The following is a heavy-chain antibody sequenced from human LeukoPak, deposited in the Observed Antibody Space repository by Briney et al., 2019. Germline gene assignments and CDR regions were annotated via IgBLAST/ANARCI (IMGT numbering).Heavy chain of an antibody. D-gene: IGHD3-10*01. V-gene: IGHV3-74*01. CDR2: INTDGSST. CDR1: GFTFTRSW. J-gene: IGHJ4*02. CDR3: ASGWLGA. Sequence: GGSLRLSCAASGFTFTRSWMQWVRQAPGKGLVWISRINTDGSSTSYADSVKGRFTVSRDNAKNTLYMEMNSLRAEDTPVYYCASGWLGAWGQGTVVTVSS.